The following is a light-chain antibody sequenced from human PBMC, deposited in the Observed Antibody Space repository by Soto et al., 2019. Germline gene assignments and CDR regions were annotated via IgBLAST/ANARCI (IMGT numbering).Light chain of an antibody. CDR2: GAS. J-gene: IGKJ1*01. CDR3: QQYGSAPAWT. Sequence: EIVLTQSPGTLSLSPGERATLSCRASQSISSSYLAWYQQKPGQAPRLLIYGASKRATGIPDRFSGSGSGTDFTLTISRLESEDLAVYYCQQYGSAPAWTFGQWTKVEIK. CDR1: QSISSSY. V-gene: IGKV3-20*01.